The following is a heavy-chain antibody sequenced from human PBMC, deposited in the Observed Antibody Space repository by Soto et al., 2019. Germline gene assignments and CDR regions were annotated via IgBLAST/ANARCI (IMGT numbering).Heavy chain of an antibody. J-gene: IGHJ4*01. CDR3: SFQESTTVTTFEY. D-gene: IGHD4-17*01. CDR1: GFSFNNAW. CDR2: IKTNTDGGTI. Sequence: SGGSLRLSCEASGFSFNNAWMNWIRQAPGKGLEWVGRIKTNTDGGTIDYAAPVKGRCTISRDDSKNTLYLQMNSLKNEDTAVYYCSFQESTTVTTFEYWGHGTLVTVSS. V-gene: IGHV3-15*01.